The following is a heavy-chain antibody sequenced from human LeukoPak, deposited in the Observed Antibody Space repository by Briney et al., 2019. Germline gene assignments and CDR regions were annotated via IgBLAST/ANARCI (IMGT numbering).Heavy chain of an antibody. CDR1: GGTFSSYA. J-gene: IGHJ4*02. CDR2: IIPIFGTA. V-gene: IGHV1-69*06. CDR3: AKLEMATKSYNY. Sequence: GASVKVSCKASGGTFSSYAISWARQAPGQGLEWMGGIIPIFGTANYAQKFQGRVTITADKSTSTAYMELSSLRSEDTAVYYCAKLEMATKSYNYWGQGTLVTVSS. D-gene: IGHD5-24*01.